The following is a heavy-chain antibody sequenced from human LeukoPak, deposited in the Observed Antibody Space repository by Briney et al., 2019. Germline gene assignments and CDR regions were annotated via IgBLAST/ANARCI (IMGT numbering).Heavy chain of an antibody. D-gene: IGHD2-15*01. Sequence: PSETLSLTCTVCGGSVSSGSYHWSWIRQPPGKGLEWIGYIYYSGSTNYNPSLKSRVTISVDTSKNQFSLKLSSVTAADTAVYYCARNDCSGGSCYIDYWGQGTLVTVSS. CDR1: GGSVSSGSYH. CDR2: IYYSGST. V-gene: IGHV4-61*01. J-gene: IGHJ4*02. CDR3: ARNDCSGGSCYIDY.